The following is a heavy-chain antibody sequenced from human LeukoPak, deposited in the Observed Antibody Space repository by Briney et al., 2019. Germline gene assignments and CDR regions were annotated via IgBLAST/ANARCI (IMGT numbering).Heavy chain of an antibody. V-gene: IGHV4-39*07. CDR3: ARVGGMTILTAYYFDY. CDR2: MYYSGST. CDR1: GASFSSSSYS. Sequence: SETLSLTCTVSGASFSSSSYSWAWIRQPPGKGLECIGTMYYSGSTYYNPFLKSRVTISLDTSKNQFSLKLSSVTAADTAVYYCARVGGMTILTAYYFDYWGQGTLVTVSS. D-gene: IGHD3-9*01. J-gene: IGHJ4*02.